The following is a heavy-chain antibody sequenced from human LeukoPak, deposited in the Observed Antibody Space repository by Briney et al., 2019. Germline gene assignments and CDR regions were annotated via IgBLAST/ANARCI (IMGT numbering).Heavy chain of an antibody. V-gene: IGHV1-2*02. Sequence: ASVKVSCKASGYSFTGHYMHWVRQAPGQGPQWMGWINPNSGGTNYAQKFQGRVTMTRDTSISTAYMELSRLRSDDTAVYYCARGTTVTTLPYYYYFMDVWGKGTTVTVSS. D-gene: IGHD4-17*01. J-gene: IGHJ6*03. CDR1: GYSFTGHY. CDR2: INPNSGGT. CDR3: ARGTTVTTLPYYYYFMDV.